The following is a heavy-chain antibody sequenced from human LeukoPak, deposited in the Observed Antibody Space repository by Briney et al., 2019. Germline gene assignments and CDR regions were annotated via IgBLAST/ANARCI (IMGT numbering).Heavy chain of an antibody. J-gene: IGHJ4*02. Sequence: SETLSLTCAVYGGSFSGYYWSWIRQPPGKGLEWIGEINHSGSTNYNPSLKSRVTISVDTSKNQFSLKLSSVTAADTAVYYCARIVPGPFDYWGQGTPVTVSS. CDR1: GGSFSGYY. V-gene: IGHV4-34*01. CDR3: ARIVPGPFDY. D-gene: IGHD1-26*01. CDR2: INHSGST.